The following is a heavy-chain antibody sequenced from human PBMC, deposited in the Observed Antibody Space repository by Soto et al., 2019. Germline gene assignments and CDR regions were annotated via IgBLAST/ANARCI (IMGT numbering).Heavy chain of an antibody. CDR2: INHSGST. CDR3: ARSTMVRGVRAGRAFDI. CDR1: GGSFSGYY. D-gene: IGHD3-10*01. Sequence: SETLSLTCAVYGGSFSGYYWSWIRQPPGKGLEWIGEINHSGSTNYNLSLKSRVTISVDTSKNQFSLKLRSVTAADTAVYYCARSTMVRGVRAGRAFDIWGQGTMVTVSS. J-gene: IGHJ3*02. V-gene: IGHV4-34*01.